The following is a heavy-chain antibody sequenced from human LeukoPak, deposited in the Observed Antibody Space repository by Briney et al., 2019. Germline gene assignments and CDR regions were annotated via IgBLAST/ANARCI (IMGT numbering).Heavy chain of an antibody. CDR1: GFTFSSYA. J-gene: IGHJ3*02. CDR3: ARRTKLYSSSWYGDAFDI. D-gene: IGHD6-13*01. Sequence: PGGSLRLSCAASGFTFSSYAMHWVRQAPGKGLEWVAVISYDGSNKYYADSVKGRFTISRDNSKNTLYLQMNSLRAEDTAVYYCARRTKLYSSSWYGDAFDIWGQGTMVTVSS. V-gene: IGHV3-30*04. CDR2: ISYDGSNK.